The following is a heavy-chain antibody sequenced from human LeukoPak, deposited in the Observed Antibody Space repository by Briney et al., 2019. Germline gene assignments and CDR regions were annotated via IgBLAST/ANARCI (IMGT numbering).Heavy chain of an antibody. J-gene: IGHJ4*02. CDR3: ARGRRWSDGGRYFDY. V-gene: IGHV4-34*01. Sequence: PSETLSLTCAVYGGSFSGYYWSWIRQPPGKGLEWIGEINHSGSTNYNPSLKSRVTISVDTSKDQFSLKLSSVTAADTAVYYCARGRRWSDGGRYFDYWGQGTLVTVSS. CDR1: GGSFSGYY. CDR2: INHSGST. D-gene: IGHD1-1*01.